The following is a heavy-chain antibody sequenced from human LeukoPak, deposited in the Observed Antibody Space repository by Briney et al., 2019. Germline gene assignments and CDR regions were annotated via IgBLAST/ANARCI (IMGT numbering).Heavy chain of an antibody. Sequence: GASVKVSCKASGGTFSSYAISWVRQAPGQGLEWMGGIIPIFGTATYAQKFQGRVTITADKSTSTAYMELSSLRAEDTAVYYCFGENYDSSGYYSDYWGQGTLVTVSS. CDR3: FGENYDSSGYYSDY. D-gene: IGHD3-22*01. CDR1: GGTFSSYA. V-gene: IGHV1-69*06. CDR2: IIPIFGTA. J-gene: IGHJ4*02.